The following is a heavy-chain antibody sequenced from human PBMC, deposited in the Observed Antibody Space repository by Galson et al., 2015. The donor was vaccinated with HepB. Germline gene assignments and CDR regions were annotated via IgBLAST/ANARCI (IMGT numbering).Heavy chain of an antibody. V-gene: IGHV3-15*01. J-gene: IGHJ6*02. CDR2: IKSKTDGGTT. Sequence: SLRLSCAASGFTFSNAWMSWVRQAPGKGLEWVGRIKSKTDGGTTDYAAPVKGRFTISRDDSKNTLYLQMNSLKTEDTAVYYCTTESIQPTTVKYYYYYYGMDVWGQGTTVTVSS. CDR3: TTESIQPTTVKYYYYYYGMDV. CDR1: GFTFSNAW. D-gene: IGHD4-17*01.